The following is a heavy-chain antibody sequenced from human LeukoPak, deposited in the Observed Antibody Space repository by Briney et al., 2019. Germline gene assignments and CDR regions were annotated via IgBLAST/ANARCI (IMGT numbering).Heavy chain of an antibody. CDR1: GFSFSSYE. V-gene: IGHV3-74*03. Sequence: PGGSLRLSCAASGFSFSSYEMNWVRQAPGKGLVWVARMNSDGRSTTYADSVRGRFTISRDNAKNTLYLQMNSLRADDTAVYYCVREFYSSGWYGFDYWGQGTLVIVSS. J-gene: IGHJ4*02. CDR2: MNSDGRST. CDR3: VREFYSSGWYGFDY. D-gene: IGHD6-19*01.